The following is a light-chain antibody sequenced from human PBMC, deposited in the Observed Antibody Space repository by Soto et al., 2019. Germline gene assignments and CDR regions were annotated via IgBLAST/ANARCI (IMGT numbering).Light chain of an antibody. J-gene: IGLJ1*01. CDR3: SSYTNRSIV. CDR2: DVS. CDR1: SSDVGGYNY. Sequence: QSALTQPASVSGSPGQSITISCTGTSSDVGGYNYVSWYQRRPGKAPKLLIYDVSNRPSGVANRFSGSKSGNTASLTISGLQAEDAADYYCSSYTNRSIVFGTGTKLTVL. V-gene: IGLV2-14*01.